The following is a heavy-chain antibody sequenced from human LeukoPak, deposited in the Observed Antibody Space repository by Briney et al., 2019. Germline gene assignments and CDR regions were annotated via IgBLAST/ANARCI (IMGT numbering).Heavy chain of an antibody. J-gene: IGHJ6*02. D-gene: IGHD5-18*01. CDR3: ARIMEYRSYGDYYYGMDV. CDR2: INHSGST. Sequence: SETLSLTCEVYGGSFSGYYWNWIRQPPGKGLEWIGDINHSGSTNYNLSPKSRVSISVDTSKNHFSLKLSSLTAADTAVYYCARIMEYRSYGDYYYGMDVWGQGTTVTVSS. V-gene: IGHV4-34*01. CDR1: GGSFSGYY.